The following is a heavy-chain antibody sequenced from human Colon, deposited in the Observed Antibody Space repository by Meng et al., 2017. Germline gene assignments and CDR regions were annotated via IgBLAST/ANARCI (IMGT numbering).Heavy chain of an antibody. J-gene: IGHJ5*02. CDR2: IDHFGIS. D-gene: IGHD4-17*01. CDR3: ATGLRHGDWFDP. Sequence: VKLQQGGAGLVKPSGTLSLTCAVSGGSFSGFYWSWIRQPPGKGLEWIGEIDHFGISNYNSSLKGRLTMSVDTSKKQISLTLTSVTAADTAVYYCATGLRHGDWFDPWGPGTLVTVSS. V-gene: IGHV4-34*02. CDR1: GGSFSGFY.